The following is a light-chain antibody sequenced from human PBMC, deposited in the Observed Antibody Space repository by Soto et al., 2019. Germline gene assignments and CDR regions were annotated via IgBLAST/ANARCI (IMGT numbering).Light chain of an antibody. Sequence: DIPMTQSPSTLSASVGDRVTITCRASQSISNWLAWCQQKPGKAPKLLIYKASSLDSGVPSRFSGSGSGTEFTLTISSLQPDDFATYYCQQYDRYPITFGQGTRLEIK. V-gene: IGKV1-5*03. CDR1: QSISNW. J-gene: IGKJ5*01. CDR2: KAS. CDR3: QQYDRYPIT.